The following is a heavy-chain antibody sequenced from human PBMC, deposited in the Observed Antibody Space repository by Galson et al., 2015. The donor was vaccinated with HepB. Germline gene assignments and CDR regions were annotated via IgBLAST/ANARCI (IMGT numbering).Heavy chain of an antibody. Sequence: SLRLSCAASGFTFSSDWMHWVRQTPGKGLMWVSFIDTDGRRTSYADSVKGRFTISRDNANNTLYLQMNSLSADDTAVYYCARGLGDVRNYWGQGTLVTVSS. V-gene: IGHV3-74*01. CDR2: IDTDGRRT. D-gene: IGHD3-16*01. CDR3: ARGLGDVRNY. CDR1: GFTFSSDW. J-gene: IGHJ4*02.